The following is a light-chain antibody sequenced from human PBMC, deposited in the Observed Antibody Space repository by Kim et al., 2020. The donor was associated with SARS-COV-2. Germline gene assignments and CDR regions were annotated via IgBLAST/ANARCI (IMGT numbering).Light chain of an antibody. J-gene: IGLJ7*01. CDR1: NIGTKS. CDR2: YDR. CDR3: HVWDSSSAHAV. V-gene: IGLV3-21*04. Sequence: APGETARITCGGNNIGTKSVHWYQQKPGQATVVVIYYDRDRPSGIPERFSGSNSGNTATLTISRVEAGDEADYYCHVWDSSSAHAVFGGGTQLTVL.